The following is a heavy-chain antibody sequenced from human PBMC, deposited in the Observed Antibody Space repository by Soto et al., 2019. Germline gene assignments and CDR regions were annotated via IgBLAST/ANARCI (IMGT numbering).Heavy chain of an antibody. CDR2: IDPSDSYT. V-gene: IGHV5-10-1*01. D-gene: IGHD6-19*01. J-gene: IGHJ3*02. Sequence: PGESLKISCKGSGYSFTSYWISWVRQMPGKGLEWMGRIDPSDSYTNYSPSFQGHVTISADKSISTAYLQWSSLKASDTAMYYCARDLDCSGKSEDFHMWGQGTMVTVSS. CDR3: ARDLDCSGKSEDFHM. CDR1: GYSFTSYW.